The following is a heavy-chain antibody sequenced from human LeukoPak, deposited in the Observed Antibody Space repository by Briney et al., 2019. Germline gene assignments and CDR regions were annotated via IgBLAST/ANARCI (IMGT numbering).Heavy chain of an antibody. Sequence: PGGSLSFSVEPSGFTVVSNESSWVRQAPGKGLEWVSVIYSGGSTYYADSVKGRFTISRDNSNNTLYLQMNSLRAEDTAVYYCARAGREVAGESFDIWGQGTLVTVSS. V-gene: IGHV3-53*01. CDR1: GFTVVSNE. CDR2: IYSGGST. J-gene: IGHJ3*02. CDR3: ARAGREVAGESFDI. D-gene: IGHD5-12*01.